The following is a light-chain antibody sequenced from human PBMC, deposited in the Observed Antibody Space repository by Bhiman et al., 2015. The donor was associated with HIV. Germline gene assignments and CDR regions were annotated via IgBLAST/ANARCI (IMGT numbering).Light chain of an antibody. CDR1: NSDVGAYNY. Sequence: QSVLTQPRSVSGSPGQSVTISCTGTNSDVGAYNYVSWYQQHPGKAPKLVIYDVTNRPSGVSDRFSGSKSGNTASLTISGLQAEDEADYYCGSYTTSSPPYVFGTGTKVTVL. CDR2: DVT. V-gene: IGLV2-14*03. CDR3: GSYTTSSPPYV. J-gene: IGLJ1*01.